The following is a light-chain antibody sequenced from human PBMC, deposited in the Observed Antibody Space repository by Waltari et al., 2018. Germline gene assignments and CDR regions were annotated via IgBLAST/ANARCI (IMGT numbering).Light chain of an antibody. CDR1: QDIRNS. J-gene: IGKJ1*01. CDR3: QNAYVTPWT. Sequence: EIQMTQSPSSLSASVGDRVTISCQATQDIRNSLAWYQQKPGKVPKLLIYKSSYLQSVVPSRFSGSGSGTDFTLTINSLQPEDFATYYCQNAYVTPWTFGQGTKVEIK. V-gene: IGKV1-NL1*01. CDR2: KSS.